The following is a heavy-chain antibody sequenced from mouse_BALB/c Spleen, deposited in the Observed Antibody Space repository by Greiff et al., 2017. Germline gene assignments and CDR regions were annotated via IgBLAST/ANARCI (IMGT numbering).Heavy chain of an antibody. CDR3: ARHPSYYGSSYDYAMDY. Sequence: EVHLEESGAGLVQPGGSLKLSCAASGFTFTSYTMAWVRQTPGKRLEWVAYICNGGGSTYYPDTVKGRFTISRDNAKNTQYLQMSSLKSEDTAMYYCARHPSYYGSSYDYAMDYWGQGTSVTVSS. CDR2: ICNGGGST. CDR1: GFTFTSYT. J-gene: IGHJ4*01. D-gene: IGHD1-1*01. V-gene: IGHV5-12-2*01.